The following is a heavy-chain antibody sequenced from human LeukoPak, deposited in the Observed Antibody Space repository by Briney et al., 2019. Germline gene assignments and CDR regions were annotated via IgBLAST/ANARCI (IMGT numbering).Heavy chain of an antibody. CDR1: GFPFSSYS. V-gene: IGHV3-21*06. CDR3: ARDHQEYCSGGSCTSFDY. D-gene: IGHD2-15*01. Sequence: GESLRLSCATSGFPFSSYSMNWVRQAPGKGLEWVSSISSSSSYIYYADSLKGRFTISRDNAKNSLFLQMNSLRAEDTAVYYCARDHQEYCSGGSCTSFDYWGQGNLVTVSS. CDR2: ISSSSSYI. J-gene: IGHJ4*02.